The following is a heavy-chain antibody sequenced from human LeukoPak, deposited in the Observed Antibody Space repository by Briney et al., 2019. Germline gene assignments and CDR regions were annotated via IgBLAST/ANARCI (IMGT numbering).Heavy chain of an antibody. D-gene: IGHD3-10*01. CDR2: IHPTDSQT. Sequence: GESLKISWYYSGYNFANFWIGWVRQMPGEGLEWVGIIHPTDSQTLYSPSFQGQVTISVDRSINTAYLQWSSLKASDTAMYYCARRAYSGSGSSDYWGQGTLVTVSS. J-gene: IGHJ4*02. V-gene: IGHV5-51*01. CDR3: ARRAYSGSGSSDY. CDR1: GYNFANFW.